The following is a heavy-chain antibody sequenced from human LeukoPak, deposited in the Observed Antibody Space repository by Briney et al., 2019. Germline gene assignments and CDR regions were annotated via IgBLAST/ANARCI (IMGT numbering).Heavy chain of an antibody. CDR1: GGTFSSYA. D-gene: IGHD2-2*01. Sequence: SVKVSCKASGGTFSSYAISWVRQAPGQGLEWMGRIIPILGIANYAQKFQGRVTITADKSTSTAYMELSSLRSEDTAVYYCARDIPSPLGYCRSTSCPFTFDPWGQGTLVTVSS. J-gene: IGHJ5*02. CDR3: ARDIPSPLGYCRSTSCPFTFDP. V-gene: IGHV1-69*04. CDR2: IIPILGIA.